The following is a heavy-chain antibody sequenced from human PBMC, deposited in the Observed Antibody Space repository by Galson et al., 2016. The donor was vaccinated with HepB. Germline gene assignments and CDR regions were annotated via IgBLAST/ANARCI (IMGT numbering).Heavy chain of an antibody. CDR3: ARYLSGSYYYPMDV. D-gene: IGHD5-12*01. Sequence: SLTCTVSGASISSSSYYWGWIRQPPGRGLDWIATIYYTGSTHYSPSLQSRVTISADSSRNQFSLRLSAVTAADTAVYYCARYLSGSYYYPMDVWGQGTTVTISS. V-gene: IGHV4-39*01. CDR1: GASISSSSYY. J-gene: IGHJ6*02. CDR2: IYYTGST.